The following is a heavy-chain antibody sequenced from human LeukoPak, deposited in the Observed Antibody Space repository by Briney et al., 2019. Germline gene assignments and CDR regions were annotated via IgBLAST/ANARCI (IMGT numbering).Heavy chain of an antibody. V-gene: IGHV4-59*08. CDR3: ARQTVGVWGRGRIDY. CDR2: VHFSGNT. Sequence: SETLSLTCTVSGYSITNSFWSWIRQSPGKAPEWIGYVHFSGNTNYNPSLKSRVTISVDTSKNQFSLKLSSVTAADTAVYYCARQTVGVWGRGRIDYWGQGTLVTVSS. J-gene: IGHJ4*02. CDR1: GYSITNSF. D-gene: IGHD3-16*01.